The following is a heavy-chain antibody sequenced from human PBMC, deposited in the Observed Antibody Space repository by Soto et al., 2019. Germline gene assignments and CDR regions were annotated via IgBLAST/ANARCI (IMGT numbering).Heavy chain of an antibody. D-gene: IGHD2-21*02. CDR1: GYTFNTYY. V-gene: IGHV1-46*02. Sequence: QVQLVQSGAEVRKPGASVKVSCKPSGYTFNTYYLHWLRQAPGQALEWMGVIHPSGGGTTYAQKXLXXXTXXRDTSTTTVFMELSSLRSDDTAVYYCARGGHIVVVTASFDNWGQGTLVTVSS. CDR3: ARGGHIVVVTASFDN. CDR2: IHPSGGGT. J-gene: IGHJ4*02.